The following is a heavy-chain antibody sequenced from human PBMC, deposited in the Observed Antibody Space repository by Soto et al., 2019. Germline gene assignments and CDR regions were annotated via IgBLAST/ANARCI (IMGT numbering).Heavy chain of an antibody. CDR3: ARGKDSDGYYYFDY. J-gene: IGHJ4*02. CDR2: IYSTGIP. CDR1: VGSITTGVDY. V-gene: IGHV4-31*03. D-gene: IGHD3-22*01. Sequence: LSLTCIVSVGSITTGVDYWSWIRQHPGKGLEWIGYIYSTGIPYYKPSLKSRVTISRDTSKNHFSLKVTSVTAADTAIYYCARGKDSDGYYYFDYWGQGALVTVSS.